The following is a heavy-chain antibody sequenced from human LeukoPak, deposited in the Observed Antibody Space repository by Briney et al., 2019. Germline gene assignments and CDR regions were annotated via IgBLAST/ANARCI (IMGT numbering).Heavy chain of an antibody. D-gene: IGHD2-15*01. J-gene: IGHJ4*02. V-gene: IGHV4-39*07. CDR2: IFYSGST. Sequence: SETLSLTCTVSSGSISTSNYYWGWVRQPPGKALEWIGNIFYSGSTYYSPSLKSRVTISLDTSRNQFSLKLSSVTAADTAVYYCARIRYCSGGSCYHHFDYWGQGTLVTVSS. CDR3: ARIRYCSGGSCYHHFDY. CDR1: SGSISTSNYY.